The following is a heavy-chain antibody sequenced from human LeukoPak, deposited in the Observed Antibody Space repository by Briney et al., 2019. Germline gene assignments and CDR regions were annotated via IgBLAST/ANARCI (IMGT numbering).Heavy chain of an antibody. CDR2: INPNGGST. CDR3: ARDPSGSWQWFDY. V-gene: IGHV1-46*01. D-gene: IGHD1-26*01. CDR1: GYTFTSYY. J-gene: IGHJ4*02. Sequence: ASVKVSCKASGYTFTSYYMHWVRQAPGQGLEWMGVINPNGGSTTYAQKFQGRVTMTRDRSTTTVYMGLSSLRSEDTAVYYCARDPSGSWQWFDYWGQGTLVTVSS.